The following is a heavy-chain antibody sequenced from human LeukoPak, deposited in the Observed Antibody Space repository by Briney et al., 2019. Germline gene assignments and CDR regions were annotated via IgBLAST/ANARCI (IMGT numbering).Heavy chain of an antibody. CDR2: VNHSGYT. Sequence: KPSETLSLNCGVSGTSFTSYYWSWIRQTPGKGLEWIGEVNHSGYTNMNPSLKSRVTISVDTSKNQFPLMMTSVTAADTAVYFCARMTTGHDYWGQGTLVTVSS. D-gene: IGHD4-17*01. CDR3: ARMTTGHDY. CDR1: GTSFTSYY. J-gene: IGHJ4*02. V-gene: IGHV4-34*01.